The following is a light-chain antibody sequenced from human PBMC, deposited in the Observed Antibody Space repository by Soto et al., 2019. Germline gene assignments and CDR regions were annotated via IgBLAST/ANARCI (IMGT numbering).Light chain of an antibody. CDR3: AAWDDSLSGPV. CDR1: RSNIGSNY. Sequence: QSVLTQPPSASGTPGQRVTISCSGSRSNIGSNYVYWYQQLPGTAPKLLIYSNNQRPSGVPYRFSGSKSGTSASLAISGLRSEDEADYYCAAWDDSLSGPVFGGGTKLTVL. V-gene: IGLV1-47*02. CDR2: SNN. J-gene: IGLJ3*02.